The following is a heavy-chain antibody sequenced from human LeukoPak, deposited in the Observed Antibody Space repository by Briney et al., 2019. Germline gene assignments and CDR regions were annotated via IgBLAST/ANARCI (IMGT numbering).Heavy chain of an antibody. V-gene: IGHV1-24*01. D-gene: IGHD3/OR15-3a*01. CDR3: ATWTGFGQGH. Sequence: ASVKVSCKVSGYTVTELSMHWVRQAPGKGREWMGGSDPEEGEIIYAQNFQGKVTMTEDTSADTAYMELSSLRSEDTAVYYCATWTGFGQGHWGQGTLVTVSS. J-gene: IGHJ4*01. CDR2: SDPEEGEI. CDR1: GYTVTELS.